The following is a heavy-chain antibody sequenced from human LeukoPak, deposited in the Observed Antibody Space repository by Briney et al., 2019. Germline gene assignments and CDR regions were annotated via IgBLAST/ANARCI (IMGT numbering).Heavy chain of an antibody. V-gene: IGHV4-59*01. CDR2: IYYSGST. J-gene: IGHJ4*02. CDR3: ARGATVRGIYYFDY. Sequence: SETLSLTCTVSGGSISSYYWSWIRQPPGKGLEWIGYIYYSGSTNYNPSLKSRVTISVDASKNQFSLKLSSVTAADTAVYYCARGATVRGIYYFDYWGQGTLVTVSS. CDR1: GGSISSYY. D-gene: IGHD3-10*01.